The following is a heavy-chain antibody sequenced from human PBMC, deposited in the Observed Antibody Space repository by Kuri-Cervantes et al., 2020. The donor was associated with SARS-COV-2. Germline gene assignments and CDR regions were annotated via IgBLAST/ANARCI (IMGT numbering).Heavy chain of an antibody. V-gene: IGHV3-30*02. J-gene: IGHJ4*02. CDR3: AKVNSRTYYFDY. D-gene: IGHD6-13*01. Sequence: GESLKISCTASGFIFSDYYMTWIRQAPGKGLEWVAFIRYDGSNKYYADSVKGRFTISRDNSKNTLYLQMNSLRAEDTAVYYCAKVNSRTYYFDYWGQGTLVTVSS. CDR1: GFIFSDYY. CDR2: IRYDGSNK.